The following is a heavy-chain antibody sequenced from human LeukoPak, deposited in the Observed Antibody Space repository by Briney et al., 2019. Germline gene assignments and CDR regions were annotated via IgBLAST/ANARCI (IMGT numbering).Heavy chain of an antibody. J-gene: IGHJ4*02. CDR3: AKGYMGDY. CDR1: GFTFSIYA. CDR2: LSSSGGTT. D-gene: IGHD5-18*01. V-gene: IGHV3-23*01. Sequence: GESLRLSCAASGFTFSIYAMSWVRQVPGKGLEWVSGLSSSGGTTYYADSVKGRFTISRDNSKNTLCLQMNSLRAEDTAVYYCAKGYMGDYWGQGTLVTVSS.